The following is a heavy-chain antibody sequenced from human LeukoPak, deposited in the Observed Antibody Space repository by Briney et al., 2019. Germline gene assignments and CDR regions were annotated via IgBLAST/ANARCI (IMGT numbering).Heavy chain of an antibody. CDR2: ITAIGSTT. D-gene: IGHD5/OR15-5a*01. V-gene: IGHV3-23*01. Sequence: GGSLRLSCAASGFTLTTYTIGWVRQVPGKGLEWVSLITAIGSTTYYADSVKGRFTISRDSSTSTLYLQMNTLRAEDTAVYYCAKANIVSTIGWYFDLWGRGTLVPVSS. CDR3: AKANIVSTIGWYFDL. J-gene: IGHJ2*01. CDR1: GFTLTTYT.